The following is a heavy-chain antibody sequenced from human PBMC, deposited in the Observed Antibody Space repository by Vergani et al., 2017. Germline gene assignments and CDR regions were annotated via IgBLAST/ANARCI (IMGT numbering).Heavy chain of an antibody. V-gene: IGHV3-21*01. J-gene: IGHJ4*02. CDR2: ISSSSSYI. CDR1: VFTFSRYS. D-gene: IGHD2/OR15-2a*01. Sequence: EVQLVESGGGLVKPGGSLRLSCAASVFTFSRYSMNWVRQAPGKGLEWFSSISSSSSYIYYADSVKGRFTISRDNDKNSLYLQMNSLRAEDTAVYYCARDATLGLPGFDYWGQGTLVTVSS. CDR3: ARDATLGLPGFDY.